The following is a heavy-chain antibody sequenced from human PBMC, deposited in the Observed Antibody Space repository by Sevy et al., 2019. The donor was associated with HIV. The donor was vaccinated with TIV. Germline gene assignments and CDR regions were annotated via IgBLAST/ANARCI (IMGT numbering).Heavy chain of an antibody. CDR1: GGSISSYY. CDR3: ARGPYSSGLYYYYGMDV. D-gene: IGHD6-19*01. Sequence: SETLSLTCTVSGGSISSYYWSWIRQPAGKGLEWIGRIYTSGSTNYNASLKMRVTMSVDTSKNQFSLKLSSVTAADTAVYYCARGPYSSGLYYYYGMDVWGQGTTVTVSS. V-gene: IGHV4-4*07. J-gene: IGHJ6*02. CDR2: IYTSGST.